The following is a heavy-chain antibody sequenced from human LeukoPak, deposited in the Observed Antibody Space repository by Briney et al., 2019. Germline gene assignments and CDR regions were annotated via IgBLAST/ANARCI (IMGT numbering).Heavy chain of an antibody. Sequence: SETLSLTCAVYGGSFSGYYWSWIRQPPGKWLEWIGEINHSGSTNYNPSLKSRVTISVDTSKNQFSLKLSSVTAADTAVYYCAREWPIRPAYIAAASWFDPWGQGTLVTVSS. CDR1: GGSFSGYY. CDR3: AREWPIRPAYIAAASWFDP. CDR2: INHSGST. J-gene: IGHJ5*02. V-gene: IGHV4-34*01. D-gene: IGHD6-13*01.